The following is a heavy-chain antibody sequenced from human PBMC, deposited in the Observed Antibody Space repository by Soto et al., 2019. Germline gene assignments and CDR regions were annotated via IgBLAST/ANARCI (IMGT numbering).Heavy chain of an antibody. CDR3: AKDIALRYFDWPPIAFDY. CDR1: GFTFSSYG. J-gene: IGHJ4*02. CDR2: ISYDGSNK. D-gene: IGHD3-9*01. Sequence: GGSLRLSCAASGFTFSSYGMHWVRQAPGKGLEWVAVISYDGSNKYYADSVKGRFTISRDNSKNTLYLQMNSLRAEDTAVYYCAKDIALRYFDWPPIAFDYWGQGTLVTVSS. V-gene: IGHV3-30*18.